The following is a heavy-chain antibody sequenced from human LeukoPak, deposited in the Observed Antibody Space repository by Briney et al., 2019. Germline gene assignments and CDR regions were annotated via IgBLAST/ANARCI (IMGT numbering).Heavy chain of an antibody. V-gene: IGHV4-59*08. J-gene: IGHJ4*02. D-gene: IGHD3-3*01. CDR1: GGYIISYY. Sequence: SETLSLTCTVSGGYIISYYSGWIRQSPGKGLEWIGYCYSSGSTNYDTSLKSRVTITVDTSKNQFALTLSSGNAGKTAMYSCLSQRCLEWYFDYWGQGTLVTVSS. CDR2: CYSSGST. CDR3: LSQRCLEWYFDY.